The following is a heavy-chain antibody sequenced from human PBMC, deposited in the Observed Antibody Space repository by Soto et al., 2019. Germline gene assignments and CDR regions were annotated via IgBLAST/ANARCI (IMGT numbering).Heavy chain of an antibody. CDR2: ISGGGGST. V-gene: IGHV3-23*01. J-gene: IGHJ4*02. Sequence: GGSLRLSCAASGFTFSSYAMSWVRQAPGKGLEWVSAISGGGGSTYYADSVKGRFTISRDNSKNTLYLQMNSLRAEDTAVYYCAKGLRSGASPGRSRTYFDYWGQGTLVTVSS. CDR3: AKGLRSGASPGRSRTYFDY. D-gene: IGHD6-25*01. CDR1: GFTFSSYA.